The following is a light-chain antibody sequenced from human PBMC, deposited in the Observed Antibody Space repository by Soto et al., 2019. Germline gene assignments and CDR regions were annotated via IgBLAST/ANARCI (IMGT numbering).Light chain of an antibody. Sequence: QSVLTQPASVSGSPGQSITISCTGTSSDVGGYNYVSWYQQHPGKAPKLMIYEVSNRPSGVSNRFSGSKSGNTASLTISGLQAEDEADYYCSSYTSSSLRVFGGGTQLTVL. V-gene: IGLV2-14*01. CDR2: EVS. CDR1: SSDVGGYNY. J-gene: IGLJ3*02. CDR3: SSYTSSSLRV.